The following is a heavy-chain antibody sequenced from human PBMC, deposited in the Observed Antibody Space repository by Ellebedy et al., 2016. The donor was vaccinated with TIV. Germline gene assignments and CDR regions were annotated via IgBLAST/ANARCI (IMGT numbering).Heavy chain of an antibody. D-gene: IGHD1-26*01. V-gene: IGHV3-48*01. CDR1: GFTFSSYS. Sequence: GGSLRLXXAASGFTFSSYSMNWVRQAPGKGLEWVSYISSSSSTIYYADSVKGRFTISRDNAKNSLYLQMNSLRAEDTAVYYCAREGVGATYYGMDVWGQGTSVTVSS. CDR2: ISSSSSTI. J-gene: IGHJ6*02. CDR3: AREGVGATYYGMDV.